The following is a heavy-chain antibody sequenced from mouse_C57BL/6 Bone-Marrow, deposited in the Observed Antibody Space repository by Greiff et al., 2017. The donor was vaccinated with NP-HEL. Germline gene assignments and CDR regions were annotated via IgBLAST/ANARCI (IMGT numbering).Heavy chain of an antibody. D-gene: IGHD1-1*01. CDR2: IWTGGGT. CDR3: ARDYGSSYGWYFDV. CDR1: GFSLTSYA. Sequence: QVQLKESGPGLVAPSQSLSITCTVSGFSLTSYAISWVRQPPGKGLEWLGVIWTGGGTNYNSALKSRLSISKDNSKIQVFLKMNSLQTDDTARYYCARDYGSSYGWYFDVWGTGTTVTVSS. J-gene: IGHJ1*03. V-gene: IGHV2-9-1*01.